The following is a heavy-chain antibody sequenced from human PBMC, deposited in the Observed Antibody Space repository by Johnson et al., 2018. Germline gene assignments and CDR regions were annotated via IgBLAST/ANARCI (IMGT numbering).Heavy chain of an antibody. CDR1: GGSISSSSYY. CDR2: IYYSGST. Sequence: QVQLQESGPGLVKPSETXSLTCTVSGGSISSSSYYWGWIRQPPGKGLEWIGRIYYSGSTYYNPSPKSRVTISVDTSKNQFSLKLSSVTAADTAVYYCASAIYDSSGYGAFDIWGQGTMVTVSS. D-gene: IGHD3-22*01. V-gene: IGHV4-39*01. CDR3: ASAIYDSSGYGAFDI. J-gene: IGHJ3*02.